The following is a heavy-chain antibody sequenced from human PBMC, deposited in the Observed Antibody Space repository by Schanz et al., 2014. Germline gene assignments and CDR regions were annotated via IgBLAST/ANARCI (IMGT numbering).Heavy chain of an antibody. CDR2: LRSDGSRR. Sequence: VQLVESGGGVVQPGGSLRLSCVGSGYSFSDYDMYWIRQAPGKGLEWLAFLRSDGSRRDYADSVKGRFTISRDNSRNSLSLQMSSLRPEDTAFYYCAKDPPRGVRTPIKPTLDYWGQGTRVTVS. D-gene: IGHD3-10*01. J-gene: IGHJ4*02. CDR3: AKDPPRGVRTPIKPTLDY. CDR1: GYSFSDYD. V-gene: IGHV3-30*02.